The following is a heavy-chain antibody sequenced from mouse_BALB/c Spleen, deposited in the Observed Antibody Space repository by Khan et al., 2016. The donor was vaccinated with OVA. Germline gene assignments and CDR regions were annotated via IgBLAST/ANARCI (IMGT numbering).Heavy chain of an antibody. CDR1: GFSLTNYG. D-gene: IGHD2-10*01. V-gene: IGHV2-6-1*01. J-gene: IGHJ4*01. CDR2: IWSDGST. Sequence: QVQLKESGPGLVAPSQSLSITCTISGFSLTNYGVHWVRQPPGKGLEWLVVIWSDGSTAYNSALNSRLSINKDNSKSQVFLKMNSLQTDDTAMYYCARQPYYHYYIMDYWGQGTSVTVSS. CDR3: ARQPYYHYYIMDY.